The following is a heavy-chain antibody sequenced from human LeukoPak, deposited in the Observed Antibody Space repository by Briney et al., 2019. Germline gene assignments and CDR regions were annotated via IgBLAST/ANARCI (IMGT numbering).Heavy chain of an antibody. J-gene: IGHJ4*02. D-gene: IGHD1-26*01. CDR3: AIPIVGATLFDY. CDR2: FDPEDGET. CDR1: GYTLTELS. V-gene: IGHV1-24*01. Sequence: ASVKASCKVSGYTLTELSMHWVRQAPGKGLEWMGGFDPEDGETIYAQKFQGRVTMTEDTSTDTAYMELSSLRSEDTAVYYCAIPIVGATLFDYWGQGTLVTVSS.